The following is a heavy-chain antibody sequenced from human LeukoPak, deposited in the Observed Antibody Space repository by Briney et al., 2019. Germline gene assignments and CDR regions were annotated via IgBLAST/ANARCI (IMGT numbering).Heavy chain of an antibody. CDR3: ARDGSSGWYYYYYYMDV. CDR2: ISAYNGNT. CDR1: GYTFTSYG. V-gene: IGHV1-18*01. Sequence: GASVKVSCKASGYTFTSYGISWVRQAPGQGLEWMGWISAYNGNTNYAQKLQGRVTMTTDTSTSTAYMELRSLRSDDTAVYYCARDGSSGWYYYYYYMDVWGKGTTVTVSS. J-gene: IGHJ6*03. D-gene: IGHD6-19*01.